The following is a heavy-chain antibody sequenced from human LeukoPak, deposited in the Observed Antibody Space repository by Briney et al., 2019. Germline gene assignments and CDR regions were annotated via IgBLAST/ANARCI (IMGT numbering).Heavy chain of an antibody. Sequence: SETLSLTCTVSGGSISSYYWSWIRQPPGKGLEWIGYIYYSGSTNYNPSLKSRVTISVDTSKNQFSLKLSSVTAADTAVYYCARDRVVVVPAAWPGRSNYYYYGMDVWGKGTTVTVPS. CDR3: ARDRVVVVPAAWPGRSNYYYYGMDV. V-gene: IGHV4-59*01. D-gene: IGHD2-2*01. J-gene: IGHJ6*04. CDR1: GGSISSYY. CDR2: IYYSGST.